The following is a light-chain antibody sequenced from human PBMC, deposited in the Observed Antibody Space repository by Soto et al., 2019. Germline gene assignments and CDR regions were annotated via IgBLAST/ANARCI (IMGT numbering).Light chain of an antibody. J-gene: IGLJ2*01. CDR1: SSDVGGYNY. CDR3: SSYAGSNNFVV. CDR2: EVS. Sequence: QSVLTQPPSASGSPGQSVTISCTETSSDVGGYNYVSWYQQHPGKAPKLMIYEVSKRPSGVPDRFSGSKSGNTASLTVSGLQAEDEADYYCSSYAGSNNFVVFGGGTQLTVL. V-gene: IGLV2-8*01.